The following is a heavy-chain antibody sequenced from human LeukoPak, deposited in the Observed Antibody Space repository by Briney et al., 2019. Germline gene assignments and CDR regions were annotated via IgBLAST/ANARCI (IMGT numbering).Heavy chain of an antibody. Sequence: GGSLRLSCAASGFTFSSYAMSWVRQAPGKGLEWVSVISGSGGSTYYADSVKGRFTISRDNSKNTLYLQMNSLGADDTAVYYCAKLMTTVTKNDYWGQGTLVTVSS. D-gene: IGHD4-17*01. J-gene: IGHJ4*02. CDR2: ISGSGGST. V-gene: IGHV3-23*01. CDR1: GFTFSSYA. CDR3: AKLMTTVTKNDY.